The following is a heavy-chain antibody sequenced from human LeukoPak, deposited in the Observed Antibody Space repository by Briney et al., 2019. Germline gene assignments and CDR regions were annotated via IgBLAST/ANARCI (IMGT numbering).Heavy chain of an antibody. J-gene: IGHJ4*02. CDR2: YHTSGGT. V-gene: IGHV4-4*07. CDR1: GCTFSSYC. Sequence: ETLTLTCTASGCTFSSYCLSWVRQPPGKGLEWIGRYHTSGGTNYNPSLTRGVSISSDTSTNHSSLQLSSVSAADTAVYYFAGDTYYYDSGGYSNLDYWGQGNLVTVSS. CDR3: AGDTYYYDSGGYSNLDY. D-gene: IGHD3-22*01.